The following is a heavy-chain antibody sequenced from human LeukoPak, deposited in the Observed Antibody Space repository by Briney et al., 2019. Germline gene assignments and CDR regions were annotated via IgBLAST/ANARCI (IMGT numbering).Heavy chain of an antibody. CDR1: GFTFSHYG. D-gene: IGHD3-10*01. CDR2: IWYDGSNK. V-gene: IGHV3-33*01. J-gene: IGHJ3*02. CDR3: ARDTGSYYNVEAFDI. Sequence: PGGSLRLSCAASGFTFSHYGMHWVRQAPGKGLEWVAVIWYDGSNKYYADSVKGRFTISRDNSKNTLYLQMNSLRAEDTAVYYCARDTGSYYNVEAFDIWGQGTMVTVSS.